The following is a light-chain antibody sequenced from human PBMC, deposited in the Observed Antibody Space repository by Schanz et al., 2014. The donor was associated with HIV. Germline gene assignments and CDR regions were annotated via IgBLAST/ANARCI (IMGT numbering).Light chain of an antibody. V-gene: IGLV2-14*03. CDR2: DVS. CDR1: TSDVGGYNY. J-gene: IGLJ2*01. Sequence: QSALTQPASVSGSPGQSITISCTGTTSDVGGYNYVSWYQQHPGKAPKLMIYDVSNRPSGVSNRVSGSKSGNTASLTISGLQADDEADYYCGSFTARDTWVFGGGTKLTVL. CDR3: GSFTARDTWV.